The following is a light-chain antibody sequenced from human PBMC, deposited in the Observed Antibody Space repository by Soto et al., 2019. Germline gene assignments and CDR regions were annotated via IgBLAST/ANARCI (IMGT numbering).Light chain of an antibody. Sequence: EIVLTQSPATLSLSPGERATLSCRASQSVSSYLAWYQQKPGQAPRLLIYDASNRATGIPARFSGSGSGTDFTLTISSLEPEDFAVYYCQQRSNWPGPYTFGQGTKLEIK. CDR2: DAS. J-gene: IGKJ2*01. CDR3: QQRSNWPGPYT. V-gene: IGKV3-11*01. CDR1: QSVSSY.